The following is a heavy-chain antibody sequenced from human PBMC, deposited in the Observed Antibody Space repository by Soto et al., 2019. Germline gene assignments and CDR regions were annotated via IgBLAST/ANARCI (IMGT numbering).Heavy chain of an antibody. Sequence: SVKVSCKASGYTFTSYDINWVRQATGQGLEWMGWMSPNSDDTGYAQKFQGRVSLTRNTSISTAYMELSSLRSEDTAVYYCARMSGSLGAFDIWGQRTMVTVSS. CDR1: GYTFTSYD. CDR3: ARMSGSLGAFDI. J-gene: IGHJ3*02. V-gene: IGHV1-8*01. D-gene: IGHD2-15*01. CDR2: MSPNSDDT.